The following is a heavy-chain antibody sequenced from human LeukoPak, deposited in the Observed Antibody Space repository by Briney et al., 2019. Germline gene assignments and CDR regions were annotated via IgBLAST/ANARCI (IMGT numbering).Heavy chain of an antibody. CDR3: ARAVAGTGAFDI. D-gene: IGHD6-19*01. CDR1: GFTFSSYS. V-gene: IGHV3-21*01. CDR2: ISSSSSYI. Sequence: GGSLRLSCAASGFTFSSYSMNWVRQAPGKGLEWVSSISSSSSYIYYADPVKGRFTISRDNAKNSLYLQMNSLRAEDTAVYYCARAVAGTGAFDIWGQGTMVTVSS. J-gene: IGHJ3*02.